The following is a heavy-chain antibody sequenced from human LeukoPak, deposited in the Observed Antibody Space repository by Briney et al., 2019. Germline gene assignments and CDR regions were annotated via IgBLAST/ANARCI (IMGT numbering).Heavy chain of an antibody. CDR2: ISYDGSNK. J-gene: IGHJ4*02. Sequence: GGSLRLSCAASGFTFSGYGMHWVRQAPDKGLEWVAFISYDGSNKYYADSVKGRFTISIDNSKNTLYLQMNSLRAEDMAVYYCAKDGAYSSSHQPHYWGQGTLVTVSS. CDR1: GFTFSGYG. CDR3: AKDGAYSSSHQPHY. D-gene: IGHD6-6*01. V-gene: IGHV3-30*18.